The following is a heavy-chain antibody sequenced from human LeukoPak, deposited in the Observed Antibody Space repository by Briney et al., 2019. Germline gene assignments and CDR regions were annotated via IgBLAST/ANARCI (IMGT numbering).Heavy chain of an antibody. D-gene: IGHD3-10*01. CDR1: GGSITNYY. Sequence: SETLSLTCTVSGGSITNYYWSWIRQPPGKGLEWIGRIYTSGSTNYNPSLKSRVTMSVDTSKNQFSLKLSSVTAADTAVYYCARDFTFGWFDPWGQGTLVTVSS. J-gene: IGHJ5*02. V-gene: IGHV4-4*07. CDR3: ARDFTFGWFDP. CDR2: IYTSGST.